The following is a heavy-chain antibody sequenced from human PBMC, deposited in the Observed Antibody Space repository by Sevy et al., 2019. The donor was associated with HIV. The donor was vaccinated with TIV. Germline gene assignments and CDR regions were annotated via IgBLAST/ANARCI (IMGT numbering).Heavy chain of an antibody. Sequence: GGSLRLSCAASGFTFTNYDMHWVRQAPGKGLEWVAFISNTGISKYSADSVKGRFTISRDNSKSTVFLHMNSLRPEDTAVYYCSKERNSGWYPPDSGNFDSWGQGTLVTVSS. D-gene: IGHD6-19*01. CDR3: SKERNSGWYPPDSGNFDS. CDR2: ISNTGISK. CDR1: GFTFTNYD. V-gene: IGHV3-30*18. J-gene: IGHJ4*02.